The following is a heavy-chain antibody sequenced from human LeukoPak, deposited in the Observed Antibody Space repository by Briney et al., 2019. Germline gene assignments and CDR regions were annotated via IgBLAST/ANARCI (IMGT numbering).Heavy chain of an antibody. CDR1: GGSISSYY. D-gene: IGHD5-24*01. CDR3: ARGVRWLQYNWFDP. CDR2: IYYSGNT. J-gene: IGHJ5*02. Sequence: SETLSLTCTVPGGSISSYYWSWIRQPPGKGLEWIAYIYYSGNTNYNPSLKSRVTISVDTSKNQFSLTLSSVTAADTAVYYCARGVRWLQYNWFDPWGQGTLVTVSS. V-gene: IGHV4-59*08.